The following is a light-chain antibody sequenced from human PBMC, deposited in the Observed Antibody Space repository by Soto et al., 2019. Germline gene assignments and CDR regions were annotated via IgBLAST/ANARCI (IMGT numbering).Light chain of an antibody. CDR1: SSDVGGYNY. Sequence: LTPPASVSGSPGQSITISCTGTSSDVGGYNYVSWYQQHPGKAPKLMIYDVSNRPSGVSNRFSGSKSGNTASLTISGLQAEDEADYYCSSYTSSSTLDVFGTGTKVTVL. J-gene: IGLJ1*01. V-gene: IGLV2-14*01. CDR3: SSYTSSSTLDV. CDR2: DVS.